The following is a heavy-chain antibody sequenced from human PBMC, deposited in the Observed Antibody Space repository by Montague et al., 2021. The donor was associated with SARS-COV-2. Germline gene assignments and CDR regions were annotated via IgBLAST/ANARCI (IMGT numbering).Heavy chain of an antibody. D-gene: IGHD6-13*01. CDR3: ANSAYSSSWYSDY. J-gene: IGHJ4*02. CDR2: ICYGGSNE. CDR1: GFTFSSFA. V-gene: IGHV3-30-3*01. Sequence: SLRLSCAASGFTFSSFATHWVRQAPGKGLEWVAVICYGGSNEYYADSVKGRFTISRDNSKNTVYLQINGLRLEDTAVYYCANSAYSSSWYSDYWGQGTPVTVSS.